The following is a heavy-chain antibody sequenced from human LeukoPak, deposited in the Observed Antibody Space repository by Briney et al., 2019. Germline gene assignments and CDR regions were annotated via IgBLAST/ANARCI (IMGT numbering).Heavy chain of an antibody. Sequence: SDTLSLTCAVYGGSFSGYYWSWIRQPPGKGLEWIGGINHSGSTNYNPSLKSRVTISVDTSKNQFSLKLSSVTAADTAVYYCARVTPALVVVPAASYMDVWGKGTTVTVSS. CDR2: INHSGST. V-gene: IGHV4-34*01. CDR3: ARVTPALVVVPAASYMDV. J-gene: IGHJ6*03. D-gene: IGHD2-2*01. CDR1: GGSFSGYY.